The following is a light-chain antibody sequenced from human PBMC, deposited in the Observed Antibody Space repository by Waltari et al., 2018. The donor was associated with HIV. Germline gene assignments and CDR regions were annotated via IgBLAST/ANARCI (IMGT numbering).Light chain of an antibody. CDR2: EVN. V-gene: IGLV2-8*01. CDR3: SSYSGINDVGV. J-gene: IGLJ3*02. Sequence: QSALTQPPSASGSPGQSVTISCSGARTDIGNSNYVSWYQQHPGKVPKLIIYEVNKRPSGVPDRFSGSKSGNTASLTVSGLQADDDADYYCSSYSGINDVGVFGGGTKLTVL. CDR1: RTDIGNSNY.